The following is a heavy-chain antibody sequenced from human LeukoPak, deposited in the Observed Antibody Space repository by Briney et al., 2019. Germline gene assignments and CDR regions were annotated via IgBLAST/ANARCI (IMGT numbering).Heavy chain of an antibody. J-gene: IGHJ4*02. CDR1: GFTFSSYG. Sequence: PGGSLRLSCGASGFTFSSYGISWVLQAPGNGLEWLSAISGSGGSTYYADSVKGRFTISRDNSKNTLYLQMNSLRAEDTAVYYCAKDIRSTSIWNYFDYWGQGTLVTVSS. D-gene: IGHD2-2*01. V-gene: IGHV3-23*01. CDR3: AKDIRSTSIWNYFDY. CDR2: ISGSGGST.